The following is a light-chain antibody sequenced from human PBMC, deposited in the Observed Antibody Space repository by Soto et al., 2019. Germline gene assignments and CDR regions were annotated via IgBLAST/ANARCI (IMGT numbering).Light chain of an antibody. J-gene: IGLJ3*02. CDR1: SSDVGGYNY. Sequence: QSALTQPASVSGSPGQSITISCTGTSSDVGGYNYVSWYQQHPAKAPKLMIYEVSNRPSGVSHRFSGSKAGNTASLTISGLQAEDEADYYCFSYTTSSTLVFGGGTKLTVL. CDR3: FSYTTSSTLV. CDR2: EVS. V-gene: IGLV2-14*01.